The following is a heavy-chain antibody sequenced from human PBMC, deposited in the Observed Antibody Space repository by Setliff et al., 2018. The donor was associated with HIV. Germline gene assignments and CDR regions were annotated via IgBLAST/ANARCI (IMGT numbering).Heavy chain of an antibody. CDR1: GGSMISYY. CDR3: VGGIRGARFSP. J-gene: IGHJ5*02. CDR2: VYYRGST. D-gene: IGHD3-10*01. V-gene: IGHV4-59*01. Sequence: SETLSLTCTVSGGSMISYYWGWIRQTPGKGLEWIGYVYYRGSTNYNPSVKSRVTISIDTSNNQFSLKMTSMTAADTAVYYCVGGIRGARFSPWGQGTLVTVSS.